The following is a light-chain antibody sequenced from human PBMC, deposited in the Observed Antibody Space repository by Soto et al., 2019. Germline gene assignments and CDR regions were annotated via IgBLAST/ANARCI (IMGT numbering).Light chain of an antibody. CDR2: GAS. V-gene: IGKV3-15*01. J-gene: IGKJ1*01. CDR3: QEYNTWPWT. Sequence: ETLMTQSPATLSVSPGERATLSCRASQSVNNNLAWYQQKLGQAPRVLIYGASNRATGIPARFTGSGSGTEFILTIPSLQSEDSAVYYCQEYNTWPWTFGQGTKVEFK. CDR1: QSVNNN.